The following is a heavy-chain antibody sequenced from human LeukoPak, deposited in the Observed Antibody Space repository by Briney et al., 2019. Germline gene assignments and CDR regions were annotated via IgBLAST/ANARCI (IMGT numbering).Heavy chain of an antibody. CDR1: GESFSGYY. V-gene: IGHV4-34*01. CDR3: ASNLAFGGDDC. Sequence: SETLSLTCAVYGESFSGYYWSWIRQPPGKGLEWIGEINHSGSTNYNPSLKSRVTISVDTSKNQFSLKLSSVTAADTAVYYCASNLAFGGDDCWGQGTLVTVSS. CDR2: INHSGST. D-gene: IGHD3-16*01. J-gene: IGHJ4*02.